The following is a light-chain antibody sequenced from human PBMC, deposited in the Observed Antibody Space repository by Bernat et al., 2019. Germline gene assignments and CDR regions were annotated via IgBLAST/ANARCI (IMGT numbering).Light chain of an antibody. CDR3: ASWDDSLSGWM. CDR1: SSNIGSGY. J-gene: IGLJ3*02. Sequence: QSVMTQPPSASGTPGQRVTISCSGSSSNIGSGYVYWYQHLPGTAPKLLIYRNDQRPSGVPDRFSGSKSGTSASLAISGLRSEDEANYYCASWDDSLSGWMFGGGTKLTVL. V-gene: IGLV1-47*01. CDR2: RND.